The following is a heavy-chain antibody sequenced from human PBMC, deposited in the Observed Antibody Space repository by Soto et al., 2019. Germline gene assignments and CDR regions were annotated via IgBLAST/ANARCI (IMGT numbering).Heavy chain of an antibody. CDR2: IYPGDSDT. CDR3: ARRIWDCSSTCCYRAGDAVDI. V-gene: IGHV5-51*01. D-gene: IGHD2-2*02. J-gene: IGHJ3*02. CDR1: GYSFTSYW. Sequence: PGESLKISCKGSGYSFTSYWIGWVRQMPGKGLEWMGIIYPGDSDTRYSPSFQGQVTISADKSISTAYLQWSSLKASHTAMYYCARRIWDCSSTCCYRAGDAVDIWGQGTMVTVSS.